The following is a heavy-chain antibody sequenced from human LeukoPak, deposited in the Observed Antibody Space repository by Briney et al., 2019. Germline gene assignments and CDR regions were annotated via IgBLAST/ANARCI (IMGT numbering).Heavy chain of an antibody. CDR3: ASEGRVRGVLDY. D-gene: IGHD3-10*01. J-gene: IGHJ4*02. V-gene: IGHV4-59*01. CDR1: GGSISSYY. Sequence: PSETLSLTCTVSGGSISSYYWSWIRQPPGKGLEWIGYIYYSGSTNYNPSLKSRVTISVDTSKNQFSLKLSSVTAADTAVYYCASEGRVRGVLDYWGQGTLVTVSS. CDR2: IYYSGST.